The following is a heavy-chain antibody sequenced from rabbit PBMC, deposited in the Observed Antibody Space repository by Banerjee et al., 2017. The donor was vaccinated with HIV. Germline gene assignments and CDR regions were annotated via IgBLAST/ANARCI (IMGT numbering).Heavy chain of an antibody. J-gene: IGHJ4*01. CDR3: ARDGGYVVDYFNL. CDR1: GFSFTNASW. D-gene: IGHD1-1*01. CDR2: IDVGSSGST. V-gene: IGHV1S45*01. Sequence: QEQLEESGGDLVKPEGSLTLTCTASGFSFTNASWICWVRQAPGKGLEWIACIDVGSSGSTYYASWAKGRFTISKTSSTTVTLQMTSLTAADTATYFCARDGGYVVDYFNLWGQGTLVTVS.